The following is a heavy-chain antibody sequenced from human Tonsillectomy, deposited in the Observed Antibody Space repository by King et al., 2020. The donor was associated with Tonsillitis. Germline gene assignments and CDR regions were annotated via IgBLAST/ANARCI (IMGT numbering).Heavy chain of an antibody. J-gene: IGHJ6*02. CDR3: TTGHQRYQLLDYYYYCGIDV. CDR1: GFTFSNAW. V-gene: IGHV3-15*01. D-gene: IGHD2-2*01. Sequence: QLVQSGGGLVKPGGSLRLSCAASGFTFSNAWMSWVRQAPGKGLEWVGRIKSKTDGGTTDYAAPVKGRFTILRDDSKNTLYLQMNSLKTEDTAVYYCTTGHQRYQLLDYYYYCGIDVWGQGTTVTVSS. CDR2: IKSKTDGGTT.